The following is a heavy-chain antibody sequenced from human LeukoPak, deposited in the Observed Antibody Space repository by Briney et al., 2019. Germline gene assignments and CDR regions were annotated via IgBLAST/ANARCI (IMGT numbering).Heavy chain of an antibody. CDR2: VSGSGDST. J-gene: IGHJ4*02. Sequence: PGGSLRLSCAASGFTFSSYAMSWVRQAPGKGLEWVSTVSGSGDSTYYADSVKGRFTLSRDNSKSTLSLQMNSLRAEDTALYYCAKSYNYGSGSYYNHFDSWGQGTLITVSS. D-gene: IGHD3-10*01. CDR1: GFTFSSYA. V-gene: IGHV3-23*01. CDR3: AKSYNYGSGSYYNHFDS.